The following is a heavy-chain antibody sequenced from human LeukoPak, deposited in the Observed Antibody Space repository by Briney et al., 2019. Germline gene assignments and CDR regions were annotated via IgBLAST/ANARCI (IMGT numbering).Heavy chain of an antibody. CDR3: AKEPLSIFGVVTDAFDI. J-gene: IGHJ3*02. D-gene: IGHD3-3*01. Sequence: GGSLRLSCAASGFIFASYAMSWVRQAPGKGLEWVSAISGSGGSTYYADSVKGRFTISRDNSKNTLYLQMNSLRAEDTAVYYCAKEPLSIFGVVTDAFDIWGQGTMVTVSS. CDR2: ISGSGGST. V-gene: IGHV3-23*01. CDR1: GFIFASYA.